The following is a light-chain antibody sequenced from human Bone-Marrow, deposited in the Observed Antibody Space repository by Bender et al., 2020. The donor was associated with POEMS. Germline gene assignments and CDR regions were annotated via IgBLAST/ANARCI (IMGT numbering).Light chain of an antibody. Sequence: QSALTQPPSASGSPGQSVTMTCAGSNSDIGGHNYVSWYRQRPGEAPQLVIYEVTERPSGVPDRFSGSKAGDTASLTVSGLQAEDAADYYCSTWDDRLNAWLFGGGTKLTVL. V-gene: IGLV2-8*01. J-gene: IGLJ3*02. CDR1: NSDIGGHNY. CDR2: EVT. CDR3: STWDDRLNAWL.